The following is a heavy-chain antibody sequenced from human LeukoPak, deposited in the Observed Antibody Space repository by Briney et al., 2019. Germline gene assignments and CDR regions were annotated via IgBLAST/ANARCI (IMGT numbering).Heavy chain of an antibody. J-gene: IGHJ4*02. Sequence: ASVKVSCKSSGYTFTSYDINWVRQATGQGLEWMGWMNPNSGNTGYAQKFQGRVTMTRNTSISTAYMELSSLRSEDTAVYYCARGSHSVGELANIDYWGQGTLVTVSS. CDR3: ARGSHSVGELANIDY. D-gene: IGHD1-26*01. V-gene: IGHV1-8*01. CDR2: MNPNSGNT. CDR1: GYTFTSYD.